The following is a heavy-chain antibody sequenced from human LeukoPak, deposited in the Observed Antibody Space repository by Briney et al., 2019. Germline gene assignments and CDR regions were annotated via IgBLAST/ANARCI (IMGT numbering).Heavy chain of an antibody. CDR2: ISWNSGSI. CDR1: GFTFCSFA. CDR3: AKVHCSSTSCYSAFDY. V-gene: IGHV3-9*01. D-gene: IGHD2-2*01. Sequence: QAGGSLRLSCAVSGFTFCSFAMSWVRQAPGKGLEWVSGISWNSGSIGYADSVKGRFTISRDNAKNSLYLQMNSLRAEDTALYYCAKVHCSSTSCYSAFDYWGQGTLVTVSS. J-gene: IGHJ4*02.